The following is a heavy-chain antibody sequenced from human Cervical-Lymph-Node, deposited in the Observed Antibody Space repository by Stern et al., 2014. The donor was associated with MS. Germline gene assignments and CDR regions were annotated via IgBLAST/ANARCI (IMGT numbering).Heavy chain of an antibody. CDR3: ARATDL. CDR1: GASIDHHF. V-gene: IGHV4-59*11. CDR2: IYYSGTT. J-gene: IGHJ5*02. Sequence: AQLVESGPGLLRPSETLSLTCTVSGASIDHHFWSWIRQTPGKGLEWIGYIYYSGTTNYNASLKGRVAISIDTSRTQFSLRLSSVTAADTAVYYCARATDLWGQGTLVAVSS.